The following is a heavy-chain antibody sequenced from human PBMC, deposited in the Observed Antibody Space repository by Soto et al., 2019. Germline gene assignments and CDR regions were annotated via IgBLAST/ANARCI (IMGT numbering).Heavy chain of an antibody. D-gene: IGHD2-15*01. CDR1: GFTFSSYA. J-gene: IGHJ4*02. Sequence: GGSLRLSCAASGFTFSSYAMSWVRQAPGKGLEWVSAISGSGGSTYYTDSVKGRFTISRDNSKNKLYLQMNSLRAEDTAVYYCAKDHSLGYCSGGSCYSFDYWGQGTLVTVSS. CDR2: ISGSGGST. CDR3: AKDHSLGYCSGGSCYSFDY. V-gene: IGHV3-23*01.